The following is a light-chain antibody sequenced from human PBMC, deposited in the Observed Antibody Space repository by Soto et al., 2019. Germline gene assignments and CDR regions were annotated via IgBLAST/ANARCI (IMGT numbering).Light chain of an antibody. CDR2: EVT. CDR1: TSDVGI. J-gene: IGLJ1*01. Sequence: QSVLTQPASVSGSPGQSITISCSGTTSDVGIVSWYQHHPGKAPKLMIHEVTKRASGVSDRFSGSKSGNSASLTISGLQAEDEADYFCCSFGGSGYVFGTGTKVTVL. CDR3: CSFGGSGYV. V-gene: IGLV2-23*02.